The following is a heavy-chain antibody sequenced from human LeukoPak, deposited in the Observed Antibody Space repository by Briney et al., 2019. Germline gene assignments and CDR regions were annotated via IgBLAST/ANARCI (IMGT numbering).Heavy chain of an antibody. CDR1: GGSISSGGYY. Sequence: ASQTLSLTCTVSGGSISSGGYYWSWIRQHPGKGLEWIGYIYYGGSTYYNPSLKSRVTISVDTSKNQFSLKLSSVTAADTAVYYCARRKKAVPAAISDYYYYMDVWGKGTTVTVSS. CDR3: ARRKKAVPAAISDYYYYMDV. D-gene: IGHD2-2*01. CDR2: IYYGGST. J-gene: IGHJ6*03. V-gene: IGHV4-31*03.